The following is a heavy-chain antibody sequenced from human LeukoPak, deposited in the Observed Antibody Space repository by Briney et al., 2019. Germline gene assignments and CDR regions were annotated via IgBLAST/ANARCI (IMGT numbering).Heavy chain of an antibody. J-gene: IGHJ4*02. D-gene: IGHD2-15*01. V-gene: IGHV3-11*01. CDR2: ISSGGSTI. Sequence: PGGSLRLSCAASGFTFSDYYMSWIRQAPGKGLEWVSYISSGGSTIYYADSVEGRFTISRDNAKNSLYLQMNSLRAEDMAVYYCAREGSRYCSGGNCPFDYWGQGTLVTVSS. CDR1: GFTFSDYY. CDR3: AREGSRYCSGGNCPFDY.